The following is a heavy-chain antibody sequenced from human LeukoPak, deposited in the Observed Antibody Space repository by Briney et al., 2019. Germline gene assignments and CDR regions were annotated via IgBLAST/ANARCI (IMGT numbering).Heavy chain of an antibody. Sequence: ASVKVSCKASGYTFTDYGVSWVRQAPGQGLEWMGWINPNSGGTNYAQKFQGRVTMTRDTSISTAYMELSRLRSDDTAVYYCARAAEHVVTPFDYWGQGTLVTVSS. J-gene: IGHJ4*02. CDR1: GYTFTDYG. V-gene: IGHV1-2*02. D-gene: IGHD3-22*01. CDR2: INPNSGGT. CDR3: ARAAEHVVTPFDY.